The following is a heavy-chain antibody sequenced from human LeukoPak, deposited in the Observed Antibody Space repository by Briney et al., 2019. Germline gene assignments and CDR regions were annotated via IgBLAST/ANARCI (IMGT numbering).Heavy chain of an antibody. J-gene: IGHJ4*02. Sequence: PGGSLRLSCAASGFTFSSYEMNWVRQAPGKGLEWVSYISSSGSTIYYADSVKGRFTISRDNAKNSLYLHMNSLRAEDTAVYYCARCSIARNGDPYYFDYWGQGTLVTVSS. CDR3: ARCSIARNGDPYYFDY. V-gene: IGHV3-48*03. D-gene: IGHD4-17*01. CDR1: GFTFSSYE. CDR2: ISSSGSTI.